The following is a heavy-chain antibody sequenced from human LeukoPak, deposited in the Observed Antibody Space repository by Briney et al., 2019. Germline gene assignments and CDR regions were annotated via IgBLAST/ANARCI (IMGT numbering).Heavy chain of an antibody. CDR1: GGSISSSSYY. CDR3: ARGIAAAGRLSPFDY. V-gene: IGHV4-39*07. D-gene: IGHD6-13*01. Sequence: PSETLSLTCTVSGGSISSSSYYWGWIRQPPGKGLEWIGEINHSGSTNYNPSLKSRVTISVDTSKNQFSLKLSSVTAADTAVYYCARGIAAAGRLSPFDYWGQGTLVTVSS. J-gene: IGHJ4*02. CDR2: INHSGST.